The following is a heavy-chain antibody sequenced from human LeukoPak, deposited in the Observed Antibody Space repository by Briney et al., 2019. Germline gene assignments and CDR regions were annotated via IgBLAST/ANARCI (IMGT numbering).Heavy chain of an antibody. Sequence: SETLSLTCTVSGGSISSYYWSWIRQPPGKGLEWIGYIYYSGSTNYNPSLKSRVTISVDTSKNQFSLKLSSVTAADTAVYYCARAYSSGWYAVPYFDYWGQGTLVTVSS. D-gene: IGHD6-19*01. CDR1: GGSISSYY. J-gene: IGHJ4*02. CDR3: ARAYSSGWYAVPYFDY. CDR2: IYYSGST. V-gene: IGHV4-59*01.